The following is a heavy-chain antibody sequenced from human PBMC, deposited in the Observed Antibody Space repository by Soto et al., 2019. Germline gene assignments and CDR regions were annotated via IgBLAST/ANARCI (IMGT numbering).Heavy chain of an antibody. CDR1: GGSISSGGYY. D-gene: IGHD2-2*02. V-gene: IGHV4-31*03. CDR3: ARDAGYCSSTSCYKFGAFDI. J-gene: IGHJ3*02. Sequence: TLSLTCTVSGGSISSGGYYWSWIRQHPGKGLEWIGYIYYSGSTYYNPSLKSRVTISVDTSKNQFSLKLSSVTAADTAVYYCARDAGYCSSTSCYKFGAFDIWGQGTMVTVSS. CDR2: IYYSGST.